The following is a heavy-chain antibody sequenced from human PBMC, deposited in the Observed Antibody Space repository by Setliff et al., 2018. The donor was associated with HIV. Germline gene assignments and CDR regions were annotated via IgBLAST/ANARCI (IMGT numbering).Heavy chain of an antibody. CDR2: INAGNGDT. CDR3: ARGLRFLEWLSRDNWFDP. D-gene: IGHD3-3*01. V-gene: IGHV1-3*01. Sequence: ASVKVSCKASGDTFTTYALHWVRQAPGQRLEWMGWINAGNGDTKSSQKFQGRVTITRDTSASTAYMELSSLRSEDTGVYYCARGLRFLEWLSRDNWFDPWGQGTLVTVSS. CDR1: GDTFTTYA. J-gene: IGHJ5*02.